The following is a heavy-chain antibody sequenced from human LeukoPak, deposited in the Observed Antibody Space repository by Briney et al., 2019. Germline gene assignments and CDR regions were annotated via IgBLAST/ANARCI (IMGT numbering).Heavy chain of an antibody. CDR3: ARSNSGYSSGWYDTDYYYYYMDV. J-gene: IGHJ6*03. Sequence: GASVKVPCKASGYTFTSYDINWVRQATGQGLEWMGWMNPNSGNTGYAQKFQGRVTMTRNTSISTAYMELSSLRSEDTAVYYCARSNSGYSSGWYDTDYYYYYMDVWGKGTTVTVSS. CDR1: GYTFTSYD. CDR2: MNPNSGNT. D-gene: IGHD6-19*01. V-gene: IGHV1-8*01.